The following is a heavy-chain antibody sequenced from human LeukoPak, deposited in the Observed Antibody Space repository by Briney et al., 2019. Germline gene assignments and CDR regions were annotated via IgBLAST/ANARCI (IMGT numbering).Heavy chain of an antibody. V-gene: IGHV4-59*08. D-gene: IGHD3-10*02. J-gene: IGHJ5*02. Sequence: SETLSLTCTGSGGSISSYYWSWIRQPPGKGLEWIGYIYYSGSTNYNPSLKSRVTISVDTSKNQFSLKLSSVTAADTAVYYCARIPTMYNWFDPWGQGTLVTVSS. CDR2: IYYSGST. CDR1: GGSISSYY. CDR3: ARIPTMYNWFDP.